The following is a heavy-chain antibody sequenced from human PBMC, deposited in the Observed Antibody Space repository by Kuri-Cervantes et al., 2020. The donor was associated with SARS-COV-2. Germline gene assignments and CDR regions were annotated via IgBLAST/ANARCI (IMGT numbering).Heavy chain of an antibody. J-gene: IGHJ4*02. CDR2: ISYDGSNK. Sequence: GGSLRLSCAASGFTFSPYGMQWVRQAPGKGLEWVAVISYDGSNKYYADSVKGRFTISRDNSKNTLYLQMNSLRAEDTAVYYCATGVRGYSYGPDYWGQGTLVTVSS. V-gene: IGHV3-30*03. CDR3: ATGVRGYSYGPDY. CDR1: GFTFSPYG. D-gene: IGHD5-18*01.